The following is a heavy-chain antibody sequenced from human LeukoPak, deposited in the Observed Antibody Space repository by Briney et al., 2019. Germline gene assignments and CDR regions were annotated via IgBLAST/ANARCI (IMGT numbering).Heavy chain of an antibody. Sequence: GGSLRLSCAASGFTFSSYAMSWVRQAPGKGLEGVSVISGSGGSTYYADSVKGRFTISRDNSKNTLYLQMNSLRAEDTAVYYCARSKVVITYDAFDIWGQGTMVTVSS. CDR2: ISGSGGST. CDR1: GFTFSSYA. V-gene: IGHV3-23*01. D-gene: IGHD3-22*01. J-gene: IGHJ3*02. CDR3: ARSKVVITYDAFDI.